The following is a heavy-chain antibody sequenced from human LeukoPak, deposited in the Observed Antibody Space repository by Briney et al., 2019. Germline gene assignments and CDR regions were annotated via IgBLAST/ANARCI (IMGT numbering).Heavy chain of an antibody. D-gene: IGHD3-16*01. CDR1: GFTFSSYA. V-gene: IGHV3-30*04. Sequence: GGSLRLSCAASGFTFSSYAMHWVRQAPGKGLERVAVISYDGSNKYYADSVKGRFTISRDNSKNTLYLHMNSLRAEDTAVYYCARDSGGNYGMDVWGQGTTVTVSS. CDR3: ARDSGGNYGMDV. CDR2: ISYDGSNK. J-gene: IGHJ6*02.